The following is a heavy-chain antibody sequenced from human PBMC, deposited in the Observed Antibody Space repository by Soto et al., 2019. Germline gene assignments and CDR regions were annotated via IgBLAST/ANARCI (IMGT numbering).Heavy chain of an antibody. Sequence: QLQLQESGPGLVKPSETLSLTGTVSGGSISSSSYYWGWIRQPPGKGLEWIGSIYYSGSTYYNPSIKSRVTISVDTAKNQFSLKLSSVSAADPAVYYCARRQSSSWYGLWGQGTLVTVSS. D-gene: IGHD6-13*01. J-gene: IGHJ4*02. V-gene: IGHV4-39*01. CDR3: ARRQSSSWYGL. CDR1: GGSISSSSYY. CDR2: IYYSGST.